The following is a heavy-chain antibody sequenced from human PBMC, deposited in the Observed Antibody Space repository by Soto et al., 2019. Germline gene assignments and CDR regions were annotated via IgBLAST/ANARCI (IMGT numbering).Heavy chain of an antibody. V-gene: IGHV3-11*01. D-gene: IGHD6-13*01. CDR3: ARASTLRQLSPPLGY. CDR1: GFTFSDYY. J-gene: IGHJ4*02. Sequence: GGSLRLSCAASGFTFSDYYMSWIRQAPGKGLEWVSYISSSGSTIYYADSVKGRFTISRDNAKNSLYLQMNSLRAEDTAVYYCARASTLRQLSPPLGYWGQGTLVTVSS. CDR2: ISSSGSTI.